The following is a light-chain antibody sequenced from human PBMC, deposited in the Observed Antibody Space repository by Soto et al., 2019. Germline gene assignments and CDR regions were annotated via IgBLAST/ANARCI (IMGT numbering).Light chain of an antibody. J-gene: IGLJ3*02. CDR3: QTWDTGIQMV. CDR2: LNSDGSH. V-gene: IGLV4-69*01. CDR1: SGHSSYA. Sequence: QLVLTQSPSASASLGASVKLTCTLSSGHSSYAIAWHQQQPEKGPRYLMKLNSDGSHSTGDGIPDRFSGSSSGAERYLTISGLQSEDEADYYCQTWDTGIQMVFGGGTKLTVL.